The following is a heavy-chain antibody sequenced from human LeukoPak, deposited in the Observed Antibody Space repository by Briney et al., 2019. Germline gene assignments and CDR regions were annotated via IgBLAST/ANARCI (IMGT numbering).Heavy chain of an antibody. J-gene: IGHJ4*02. Sequence: SETLSLTCTVSGGSISSSSYYWGWIRQPPGKGLEWIGSIYYSGSTYYNPSLKSRVTISVDTSKNQFSLKLSSVTAADTAVYYCARQGSIAAAGTGYWGQGTLVTVSS. V-gene: IGHV4-39*01. CDR2: IYYSGST. CDR1: GGSISSSSYY. D-gene: IGHD6-13*01. CDR3: ARQGSIAAAGTGY.